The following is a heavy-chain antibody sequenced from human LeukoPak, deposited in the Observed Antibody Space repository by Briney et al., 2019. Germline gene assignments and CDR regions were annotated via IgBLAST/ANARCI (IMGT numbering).Heavy chain of an antibody. CDR1: GFTFSNAW. Sequence: GGSLRLSCAGSGFTFSNAWMSWVRQAPGKGLEWVGRIKSKPDGGATDYAAPVKGRFTISRDDSEKTVYLRMNSLKTEDTAVYYCSTGGLVGAPGIDYWGQGTLVTVSS. J-gene: IGHJ4*02. D-gene: IGHD1-26*01. CDR3: STGGLVGAPGIDY. CDR2: IKSKPDGGAT. V-gene: IGHV3-15*01.